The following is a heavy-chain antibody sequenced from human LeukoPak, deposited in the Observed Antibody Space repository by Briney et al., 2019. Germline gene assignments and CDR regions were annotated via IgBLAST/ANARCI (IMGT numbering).Heavy chain of an antibody. CDR1: GGSLSSYY. V-gene: IGHV4-59*01. J-gene: IGHJ4*02. CDR2: IYYSGST. Sequence: SETLSLTCTVSGGSLSSYYWSWIRQPPGKGLEWIGYIYYSGSTNYNPSLKSRVTISVDTSKNQFSLKLSSVTAADTAVYYCARDPYISGWYYFDYWGQGTLVTVSS. CDR3: ARDPYISGWYYFDY. D-gene: IGHD6-19*01.